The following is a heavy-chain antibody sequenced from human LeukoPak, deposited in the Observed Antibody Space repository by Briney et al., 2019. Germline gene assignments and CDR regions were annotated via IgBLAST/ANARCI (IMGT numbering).Heavy chain of an antibody. J-gene: IGHJ4*02. CDR1: GYTFITND. D-gene: IGHD6-19*01. CDR2: ISAYNGNT. Sequence: GASVKVSCKASGYTFITNDISWVRQAPGQGPEWMGWISAYNGNTNYAQKLQGRVTMTTDTSTNTAYMELRSLRSDDTAVYYCARSAVADTLSAYYFEYWGQGTLVTVSS. CDR3: ARSAVADTLSAYYFEY. V-gene: IGHV1-18*04.